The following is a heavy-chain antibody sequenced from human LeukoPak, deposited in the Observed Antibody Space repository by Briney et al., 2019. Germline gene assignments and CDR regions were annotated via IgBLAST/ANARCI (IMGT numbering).Heavy chain of an antibody. CDR1: GFTFSSYG. CDR2: ISYDGSNK. V-gene: IGHV3-30*18. CDR3: AKELLGYYYYGMDV. D-gene: IGHD2-15*01. J-gene: IGHJ6*02. Sequence: GRSLRLSCAASGFTFSSYGMHWVRQAPGKGLGWVAVISYDGSNKYYADSVKGRFTISRDNSKNTLYLQMNSLRAEDTAVYYCAKELLGYYYYGMDVWGQGTTVTVSS.